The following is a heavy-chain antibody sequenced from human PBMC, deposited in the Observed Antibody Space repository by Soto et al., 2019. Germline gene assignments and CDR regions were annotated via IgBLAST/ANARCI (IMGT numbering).Heavy chain of an antibody. D-gene: IGHD6-13*01. J-gene: IGHJ6*02. CDR2: IYTSGST. V-gene: IGHV4-4*07. Sequence: SETQALTYNVSGGSIRRSSWSCISQPSGKGLEWIGRIYTSGSTKYNPSLKSRVTMSVDTSKNQFSLKLSSVTAADTAVYYCAISIAAAGGLDYYYGMDVCGQGTTVTVSS. CDR3: AISIAAAGGLDYYYGMDV. CDR1: GGSIRRSS.